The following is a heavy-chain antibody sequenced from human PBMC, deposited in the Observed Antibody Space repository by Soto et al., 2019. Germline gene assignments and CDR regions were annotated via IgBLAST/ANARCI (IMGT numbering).Heavy chain of an antibody. CDR2: IDGVGAGT. Sequence: EVQLVQSGGGSVQPGGSLRLSCAASGFTFTNYWMHWVRQVPGKGLVWVSRIDGVGAGTSYSDSVRGRFTISRDNAENMLYLRMNSLRAEDTAVYYCTTVFENCDQGTLVPVSS. CDR3: TTVFEN. CDR1: GFTFTNYW. J-gene: IGHJ4*02. V-gene: IGHV3-74*01.